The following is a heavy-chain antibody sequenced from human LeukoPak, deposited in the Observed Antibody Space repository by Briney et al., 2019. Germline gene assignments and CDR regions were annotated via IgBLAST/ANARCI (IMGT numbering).Heavy chain of an antibody. CDR1: GFTFSSYS. Sequence: PGGSLRLSCAASGFTFSSYSMNWARQAPGKGLEWVSSISSSSTYIYYADSVKGRFTVSRDNAKNSLYLQMNSLRAEDTAVYFCASQYTSSRIFDDWGQGTLVTVSS. V-gene: IGHV3-21*01. CDR2: ISSSSTYI. D-gene: IGHD6-13*01. CDR3: ASQYTSSRIFDD. J-gene: IGHJ4*02.